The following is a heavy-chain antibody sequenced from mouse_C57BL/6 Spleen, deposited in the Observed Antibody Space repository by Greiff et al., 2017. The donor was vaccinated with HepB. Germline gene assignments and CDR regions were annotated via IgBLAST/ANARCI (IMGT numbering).Heavy chain of an antibody. J-gene: IGHJ4*01. CDR1: GYTFTSYG. Sequence: VQLQQSGAELARPGASVKLSCKASGYTFTSYGISWVKQRTGQGLEWIGEIYPRSGNTYYNEKFKGKATLTADKSSSTAYMELRSLTSEDSAVYFCARRDYGTDAMDYWGQGTSVTVSS. D-gene: IGHD1-1*01. CDR3: ARRDYGTDAMDY. V-gene: IGHV1-81*01. CDR2: IYPRSGNT.